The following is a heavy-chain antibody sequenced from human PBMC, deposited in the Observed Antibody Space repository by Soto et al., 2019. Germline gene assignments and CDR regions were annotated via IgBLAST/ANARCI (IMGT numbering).Heavy chain of an antibody. V-gene: IGHV1-3*01. Sequence: QVQLVQSGAEVKKPGASVKVSCKASGYTFTSYAMHWVRQAPGQRLEWMGWINAGNGNTKYSQKFQGRVTISRDTSRRTAYMELSSLRTEDTAVYYCARDFVRITIFGVVAKSPGDAFYIWGQGTMVTVFS. CDR2: INAGNGNT. CDR3: ARDFVRITIFGVVAKSPGDAFYI. J-gene: IGHJ3*02. D-gene: IGHD3-3*01. CDR1: GYTFTSYA.